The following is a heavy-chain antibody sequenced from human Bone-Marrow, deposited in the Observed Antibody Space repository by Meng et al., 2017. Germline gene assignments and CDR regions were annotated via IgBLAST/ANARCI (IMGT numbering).Heavy chain of an antibody. Sequence: QVLLQESGPGLVKPSGTLSLTCAVSGGSISSSNWWSWVRQPPGKGLEWIGKIYHSGITIYNPSLKSRVTMSVDKSKNQFSLKLSSVTAADTAVYYCASFPPPGKQWLVTDYWGQGTLVTVSS. CDR1: GGSISSSNW. CDR2: IYHSGIT. J-gene: IGHJ4*02. D-gene: IGHD6-19*01. V-gene: IGHV4-4*02. CDR3: ASFPPPGKQWLVTDY.